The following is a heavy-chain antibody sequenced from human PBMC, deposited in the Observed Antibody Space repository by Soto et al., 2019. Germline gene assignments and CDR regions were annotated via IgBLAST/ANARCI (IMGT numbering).Heavy chain of an antibody. V-gene: IGHV1-46*01. D-gene: IGHD3-22*01. CDR3: ACGDRSGQWDCAY. CDR2: INPNGGRA. Sequence: ASVKVSCKASGYTFTTYYIHWVRQAPGQGLEWMGIINPNGGRADYAQKFQGRVTMTRDASTSTVYMEMSTLRSEDTAVYYCACGDRSGQWDCAYWGQGTLVTVSS. CDR1: GYTFTTYY. J-gene: IGHJ4*02.